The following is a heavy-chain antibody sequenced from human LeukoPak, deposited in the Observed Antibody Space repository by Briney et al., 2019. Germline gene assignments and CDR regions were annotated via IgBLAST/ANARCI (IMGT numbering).Heavy chain of an antibody. Sequence: ASVKVSCAASGYTFTRYDINWVRQAPGQGLERLGWMNPNNGNTGYAQKFQGRVTMTRSTSIDTAYMELNTLTSDDTAAYYCARGFYYYGLDVWGQGTTVTVSS. CDR1: GYTFTRYD. CDR3: ARGFYYYGLDV. CDR2: MNPNNGNT. J-gene: IGHJ6*02. V-gene: IGHV1-8*01.